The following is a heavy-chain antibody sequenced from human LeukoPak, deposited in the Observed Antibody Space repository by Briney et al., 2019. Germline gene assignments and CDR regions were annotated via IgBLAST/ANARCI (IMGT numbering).Heavy chain of an antibody. CDR3: ARDITGYVFPRLFEY. Sequence: GGSLRLSCAASGFTFSSYWMSGVRQAPGKGLEWVANIKQDGSEKYYVDSVKGRFTISRDNAKNSLYLQMNSLRAEDTAVYYCARDITGYVFPRLFEYWGQGTLVTVSS. J-gene: IGHJ4*02. D-gene: IGHD1-20*01. CDR2: IKQDGSEK. V-gene: IGHV3-7*01. CDR1: GFTFSSYW.